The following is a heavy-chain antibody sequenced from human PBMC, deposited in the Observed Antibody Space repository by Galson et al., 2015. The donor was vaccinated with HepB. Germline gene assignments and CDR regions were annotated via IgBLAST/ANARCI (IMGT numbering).Heavy chain of an antibody. V-gene: IGHV3-9*01. CDR3: ARAHLAEPGAPVGY. CDR1: GFSFGDYA. CDR2: ISWNSGSI. Sequence: SLRLSCAGSGFSFGDYAMHWVRQAPGKGLEWVSGISWNSGSIGYTDSVKGRFTISRDNVKKSLYLQMNSLRAEDTAFYYCARAHLAEPGAPVGYWGQGTLVTVSS. J-gene: IGHJ4*02. D-gene: IGHD6-13*01.